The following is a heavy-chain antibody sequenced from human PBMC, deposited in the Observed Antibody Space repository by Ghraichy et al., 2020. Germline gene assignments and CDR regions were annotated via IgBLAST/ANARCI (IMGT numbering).Heavy chain of an antibody. CDR2: IHPTGTT. CDR3: ARRRQTWSAAEGDAFDI. Sequence: ESLRLSCAVYVGSFSGYYWSWIRQPPGKGLEWIGEIHPTGTTNNSPSLKSRLTLLVDTSKNQFSLLLKSVTAADTAVYYCARRRQTWSAAEGDAFDIWSQGTMVTVSS. CDR1: VGSFSGYY. V-gene: IGHV4-34*01. J-gene: IGHJ3*02. D-gene: IGHD5-18*01.